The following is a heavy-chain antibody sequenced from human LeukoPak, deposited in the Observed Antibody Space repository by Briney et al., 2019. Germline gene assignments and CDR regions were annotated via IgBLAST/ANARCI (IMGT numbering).Heavy chain of an antibody. CDR3: ARGREDSVMVLAAPSRLFDY. V-gene: IGHV4-39*02. D-gene: IGHD2-15*01. CDR2: IYYSGRT. J-gene: IGHJ4*02. CDR1: GGSISTSSSC. Sequence: SETLSLTCTVSGGSISTSSSCWGCIRQPPGKGLEWIGSIYYSGRTYYNPSLKSRVTMSGNTSNNPFSLKARCVSDADTSVNLCARGREDSVMVLAAPSRLFDYWGQGTLVTVSS.